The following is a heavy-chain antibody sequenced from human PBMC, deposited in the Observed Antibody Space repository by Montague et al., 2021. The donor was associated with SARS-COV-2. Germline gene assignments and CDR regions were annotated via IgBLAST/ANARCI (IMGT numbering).Heavy chain of an antibody. V-gene: IGHV4-59*01. J-gene: IGHJ3*02. CDR2: IYYSGST. CDR3: ATGSGWMGNAFDI. CDR1: GGSISSYY. Sequence: SETLSLTCTVSGGSISSYYWSWIRQPPGKGLEWIGYIYYSGSTNXNPSLKSRVTISVDTSKNQFSLKLSSVTAADTAVYYCATGSGWMGNAFDIRGQGTMVTVSS. D-gene: IGHD6-19*01.